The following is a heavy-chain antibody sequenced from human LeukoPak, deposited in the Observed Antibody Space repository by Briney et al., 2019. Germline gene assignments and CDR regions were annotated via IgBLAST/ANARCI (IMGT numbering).Heavy chain of an antibody. D-gene: IGHD6-6*01. Sequence: GGSLRLSCAASGITVSTYSMNWVRQAPGKGLVWISYISGNSGTIYYADSVKGRFTISRDNAKNSLYLQMNSLRAEDTAVYYCARGRAEYDSSGFDPWGQGTLVTVSS. CDR1: GITVSTYS. CDR2: ISGNSGTI. V-gene: IGHV3-48*01. CDR3: ARGRAEYDSSGFDP. J-gene: IGHJ5*02.